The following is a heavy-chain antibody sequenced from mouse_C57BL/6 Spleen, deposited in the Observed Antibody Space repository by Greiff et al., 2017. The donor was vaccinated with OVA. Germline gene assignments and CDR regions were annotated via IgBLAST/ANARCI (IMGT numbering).Heavy chain of an antibody. J-gene: IGHJ4*01. CDR1: GFSLTSYG. CDR2: IWSGGST. D-gene: IGHD1-1*01. V-gene: IGHV2-4*01. Sequence: VKLMESGPGLVQPSQSLSITCTVSGFSLTSYGVHWVRQPPGKGLEWLGVIWSGGSTDYNAAFISRLSISKDNSKSQVFFKMNSLQADDTAIYYCAKEIDYYGSSYPGYYAMDYWGQGTSVTVSS. CDR3: AKEIDYYGSSYPGYYAMDY.